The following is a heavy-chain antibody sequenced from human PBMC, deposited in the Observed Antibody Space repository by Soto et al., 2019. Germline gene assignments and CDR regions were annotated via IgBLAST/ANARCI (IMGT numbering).Heavy chain of an antibody. CDR3: ARGRGSGSSFYYYGMDV. D-gene: IGHD3-10*01. CDR1: CGSISSYY. Sequence: SETLSLTCTVSCGSISSYYWSWIRQPPGKGLEWIGYIYYSGSTNYNPSLKSRVTISVDTSKNQFSLKLSSVTAADTAVYYCARGRGSGSSFYYYGMDVWGQGTTVTV. V-gene: IGHV4-59*01. CDR2: IYYSGST. J-gene: IGHJ6*02.